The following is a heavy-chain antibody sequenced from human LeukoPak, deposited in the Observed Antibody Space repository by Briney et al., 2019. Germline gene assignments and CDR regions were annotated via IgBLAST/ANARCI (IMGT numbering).Heavy chain of an antibody. CDR2: IYSTGST. Sequence: PSETLSLTCTVSGGSISSYYSTWIRQPAWKGLEWIGRIYSTGSTNYNPSLKSRVTMSVDTSKNQFSLKLSSLTAADTAVYYCARFHYSNAFDIWGQGTMVTVSS. J-gene: IGHJ3*02. CDR1: GGSISSYY. V-gene: IGHV4-4*07. D-gene: IGHD4-11*01. CDR3: ARFHYSNAFDI.